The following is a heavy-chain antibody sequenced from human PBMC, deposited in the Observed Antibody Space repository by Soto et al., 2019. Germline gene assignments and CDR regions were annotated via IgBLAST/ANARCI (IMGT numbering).Heavy chain of an antibody. CDR1: GYTFTSYD. Sequence: GASVKVSCKASGYTFTSYDINWVRQATGQGLEWMGWMNPNSGNTGYAQKFQGRVTMTRNTSISTAYMELSSLRSEGTAVYYCARGAQLDFWSGYYPSYYYYYYMDVWGKGTTVTVSS. J-gene: IGHJ6*03. CDR2: MNPNSGNT. CDR3: ARGAQLDFWSGYYPSYYYYYYMDV. D-gene: IGHD3-3*01. V-gene: IGHV1-8*01.